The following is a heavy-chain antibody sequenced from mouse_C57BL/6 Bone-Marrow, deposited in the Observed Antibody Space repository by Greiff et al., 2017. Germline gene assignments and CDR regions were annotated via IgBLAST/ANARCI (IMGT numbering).Heavy chain of an antibody. CDR3: TNYGSSYEDDYYAMDY. Sequence: EVKVEESGTVLARPGASVKMSCKTSGYTFTSYWMHWVKQRPGQGLEWIGAIYPGNSDTSYNQKFKGKAKLTAVTSASTAYMELSSLTNEDSAVYYCTNYGSSYEDDYYAMDYWGQGTSVTVSS. V-gene: IGHV1-5*01. J-gene: IGHJ4*01. CDR2: IYPGNSDT. CDR1: GYTFTSYW. D-gene: IGHD1-1*01.